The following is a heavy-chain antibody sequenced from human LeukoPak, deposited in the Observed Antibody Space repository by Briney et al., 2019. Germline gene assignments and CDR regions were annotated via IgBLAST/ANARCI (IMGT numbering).Heavy chain of an antibody. V-gene: IGHV3-74*01. Sequence: GGSRRLSCAASGFTFSNYWMHWVRQGPGEGLVWVSRISTDGSSTTYADSVKGRFTISRDNAKNTLYLQMNSLRAEDTAIYNCGRGFALVPAGIPDYWGQGILVTVSS. J-gene: IGHJ4*02. CDR2: ISTDGSST. D-gene: IGHD2-2*01. CDR1: GFTFSNYW. CDR3: GRGFALVPAGIPDY.